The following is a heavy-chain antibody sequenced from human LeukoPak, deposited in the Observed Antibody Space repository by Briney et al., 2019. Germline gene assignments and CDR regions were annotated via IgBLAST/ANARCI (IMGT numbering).Heavy chain of an antibody. CDR3: ARPPPTYYYDSSASYDAFDI. V-gene: IGHV5-51*01. CDR2: IYPGDSDT. D-gene: IGHD3-22*01. Sequence: GESLKISCKGSGYSVTTYWIGWVRQMPGKGLEWMGIIYPGDSDTRYSPSFQGQVTISADKSISTAYLQWSSLKASDTAMYYCARPPPTYYYDSSASYDAFDIWGQGTMVTVSS. CDR1: GYSVTTYW. J-gene: IGHJ3*02.